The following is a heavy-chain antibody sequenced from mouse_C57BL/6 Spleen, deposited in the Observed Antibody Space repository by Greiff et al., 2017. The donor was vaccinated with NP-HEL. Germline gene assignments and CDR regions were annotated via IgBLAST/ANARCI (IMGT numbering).Heavy chain of an antibody. CDR1: GFSLTSYG. Sequence: VQLQESGPGLVAPSQSLSITCTVSGFSLTSYGVHWVRQPPGKGLEWLVVIWSDGSTTYNSALKSRLSISKDNSKSQVFLKMNSLQTDDTAMYYCARQGDIGNYVGNAMDYWGQGTSVTVSS. D-gene: IGHD2-1*01. CDR2: IWSDGST. CDR3: ARQGDIGNYVGNAMDY. V-gene: IGHV2-6-1*01. J-gene: IGHJ4*01.